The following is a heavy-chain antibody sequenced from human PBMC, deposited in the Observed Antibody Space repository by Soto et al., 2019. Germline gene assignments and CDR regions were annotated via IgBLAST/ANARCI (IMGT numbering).Heavy chain of an antibody. J-gene: IGHJ4*02. CDR3: AAGGGLPRYY. V-gene: IGHV4-39*07. D-gene: IGHD5-12*01. CDR2: IFYSGNT. Sequence: TLSLTCTVSGGSITTNSYYWGWIRQSPGKGLEWIGNIFYSGNTYYNPSLKSRVTISVDTSTNQFSLKVSSVTAADTAVYYCAAGGGLPRYYWGQGTLVTVSS. CDR1: GGSITTNSYY.